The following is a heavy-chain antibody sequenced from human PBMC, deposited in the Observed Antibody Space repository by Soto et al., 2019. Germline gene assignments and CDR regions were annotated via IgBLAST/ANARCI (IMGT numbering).Heavy chain of an antibody. D-gene: IGHD3-10*01. Sequence: RLSCAASGFTFSSYAMSWVRQAPGKGLEWVSAISGSGGSTYYADSVKGRFTISRDNSKNTLYLQMNSLRAEDTAVYYCAKEEAGYYGSGSYNYYGMDVWGQGTTVTVSS. V-gene: IGHV3-23*01. CDR2: ISGSGGST. J-gene: IGHJ6*02. CDR3: AKEEAGYYGSGSYNYYGMDV. CDR1: GFTFSSYA.